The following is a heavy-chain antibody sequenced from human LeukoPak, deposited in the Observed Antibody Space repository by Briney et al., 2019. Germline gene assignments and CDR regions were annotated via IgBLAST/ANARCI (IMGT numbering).Heavy chain of an antibody. D-gene: IGHD3-16*01. CDR1: GGSISSYY. J-gene: IGHJ4*02. CDR2: IYTSGST. V-gene: IGHV4-4*09. CDR3: ARHRGSYADY. Sequence: SETLSITCTVSGGSISSYYWSWIRQPPGKGVEWIGYIYTSGSTNYNPSLKSRVTISVDTSKNQFSLKLSSVTAADTAVYYCARHRGSYADYWGQGTLVTVSS.